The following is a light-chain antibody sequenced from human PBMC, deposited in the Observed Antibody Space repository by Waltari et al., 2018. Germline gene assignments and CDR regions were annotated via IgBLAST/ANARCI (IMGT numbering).Light chain of an antibody. CDR3: SLYTSSSTWV. CDR2: DVT. Sequence: QSALTQPPSVSGSPGQSVTISCTGSSSDFGIYNRVSWYQLPPGTAPKLIIFDVTNRPSGVPDRVSGSKCGNTASLTISGLQAEDEADYYCSLYTSSSTWVFGGGTKLTVL. J-gene: IGLJ3*02. CDR1: SSDFGIYNR. V-gene: IGLV2-18*01.